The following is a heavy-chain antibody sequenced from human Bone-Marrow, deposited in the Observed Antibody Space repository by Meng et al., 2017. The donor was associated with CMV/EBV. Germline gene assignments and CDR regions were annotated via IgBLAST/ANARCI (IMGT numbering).Heavy chain of an antibody. D-gene: IGHD6-6*01. V-gene: IGHV4-59*01. CDR2: IYYSGST. CDR1: GGSISSYY. CDR3: ARGPRGAARPGSFDY. J-gene: IGHJ4*02. Sequence: SETLSLTCTVSGGSISSYYWSWIRQPPGKGLEWIGYIYYSGSTNYNPSLKSRVTISVDTSKNQFSLKLSSVTAADTAVYYCARGPRGAARPGSFDYWGQGPLVTVSS.